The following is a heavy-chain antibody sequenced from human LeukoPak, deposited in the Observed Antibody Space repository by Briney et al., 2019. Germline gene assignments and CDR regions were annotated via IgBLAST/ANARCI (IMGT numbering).Heavy chain of an antibody. CDR3: ARDRGVLPDS. J-gene: IGHJ4*02. V-gene: IGHV3-74*01. CDR2: INGDGSSR. Sequence: GGSLRLSCAASGFTFSSYWMHWVRQAPGKGLVWVSRINGDGSSRSYADSVKGRFTISRDNAKNTLYLQMNSLRAEDTAVYYCARDRGVLPDSWGQGTLVTVSS. D-gene: IGHD3-10*01. CDR1: GFTFSSYW.